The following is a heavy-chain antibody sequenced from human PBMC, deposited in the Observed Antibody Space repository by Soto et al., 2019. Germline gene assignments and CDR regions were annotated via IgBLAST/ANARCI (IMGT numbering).Heavy chain of an antibody. V-gene: IGHV3-30-3*01. CDR2: ISYDGSNK. CDR3: ARGQVATRLNVFDP. D-gene: IGHD5-12*01. J-gene: IGHJ5*01. Sequence: SLRLGCTASGFTFSGYAMHWVRQAPGKGRGLVAVISYDGSNKYYADSVKGRFTISRDNSKNTLYLQMNSLRAEDTAVDYCARGQVATRLNVFDPWGQGTLDTVSS. CDR1: GFTFSGYA.